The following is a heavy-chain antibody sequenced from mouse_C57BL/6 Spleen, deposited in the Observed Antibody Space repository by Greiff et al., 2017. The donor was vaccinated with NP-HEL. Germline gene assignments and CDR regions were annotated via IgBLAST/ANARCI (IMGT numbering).Heavy chain of an antibody. CDR3: ARGFTTVVATDY. CDR2: IDPEDGET. J-gene: IGHJ2*01. Sequence: VQLKESGAELVKPGASVKLSCPASGFNIKDYYMHWVKQRTEQGLEWIGRIDPEDGETKYAPKFQGKATITADTSSNTAYLQLSSLTSEDTAVYYCARGFTTVVATDYWGQGTTLTVSS. V-gene: IGHV14-2*01. D-gene: IGHD1-1*01. CDR1: GFNIKDYY.